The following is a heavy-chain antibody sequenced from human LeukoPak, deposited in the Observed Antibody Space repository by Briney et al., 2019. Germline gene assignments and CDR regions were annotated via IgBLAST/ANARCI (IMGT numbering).Heavy chain of an antibody. J-gene: IGHJ4*02. CDR2: ISSGSYI. CDR1: GFTFSTFG. D-gene: IGHD2-2*01. CDR3: ASWCSTSCAMPLDY. V-gene: IGHV3-21*01. Sequence: GGSLRLSCAASGFTFSTFGMIWVRQAPGKGLEWISSISSGSYIYYADAVKARFTISRDNARNSLYLQMNSLRAEDTAVYYCASWCSTSCAMPLDYWGQGTLVTVSS.